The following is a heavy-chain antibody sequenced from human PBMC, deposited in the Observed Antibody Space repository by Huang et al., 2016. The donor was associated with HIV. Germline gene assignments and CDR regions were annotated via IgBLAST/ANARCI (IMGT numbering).Heavy chain of an antibody. CDR1: GYTFTAYG. J-gene: IGHJ4*02. V-gene: IGHV1-18*04. D-gene: IGHD5-18*01. Sequence: QVQLVQSGAEVKKPGASVKVSCKASGYTFTAYGISWVRQAPGQGLEWMGWIFPYNGDTSYAQDFQGRVTMTTDTSTSTVYMELRSQRSDDTAVYYWARDRGSGYPPDYWGQGTLVTVSS. CDR2: IFPYNGDT. CDR3: ARDRGSGYPPDY.